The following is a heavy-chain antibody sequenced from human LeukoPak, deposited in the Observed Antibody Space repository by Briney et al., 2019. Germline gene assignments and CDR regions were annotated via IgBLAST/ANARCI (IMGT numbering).Heavy chain of an antibody. CDR1: GDSVSSSSAA. V-gene: IGHV6-1*01. CDR3: AKTATYSGNLHDAFDI. Sequence: SQTLSLTCAISGDSVSSSSAAWNWMRQSPTRGLEWLGWTYYRSKWYNEYAASVKSRITINSDTSKNQFSLHLNSVTPEDTAVYYCAKTATYSGNLHDAFDIWGQGTMVTVSS. CDR2: TYYRSKWYN. D-gene: IGHD6-13*01. J-gene: IGHJ3*02.